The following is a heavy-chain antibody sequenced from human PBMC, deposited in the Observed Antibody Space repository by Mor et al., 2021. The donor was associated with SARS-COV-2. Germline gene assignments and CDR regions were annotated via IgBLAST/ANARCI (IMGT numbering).Heavy chain of an antibody. V-gene: IGHV1-69*04. J-gene: IGHJ4*02. D-gene: IGHD6-13*01. Sequence: KFQGGVTITADKSTSTAYMELSSLRSEDTAVYYCARGKIAAAGTPFDYWGQGTLVTVSS. CDR3: ARGKIAAAGTPFDY.